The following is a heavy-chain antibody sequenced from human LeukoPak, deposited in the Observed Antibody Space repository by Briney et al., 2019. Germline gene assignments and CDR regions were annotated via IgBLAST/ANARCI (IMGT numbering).Heavy chain of an antibody. V-gene: IGHV5-51*01. CDR2: IYPGDSDT. Sequence: GESLKISCKGSGYSFTSYWIGWVRQMPGKGLEWMGIIYPGDSDTRYSPSFQGQVTISADKSISTAYLQWSSLKASDTAVYYCARHSGWYSSSWYSDYYYYMDVWGKGTTVTVSS. D-gene: IGHD6-13*01. CDR1: GYSFTSYW. CDR3: ARHSGWYSSSWYSDYYYYMDV. J-gene: IGHJ6*03.